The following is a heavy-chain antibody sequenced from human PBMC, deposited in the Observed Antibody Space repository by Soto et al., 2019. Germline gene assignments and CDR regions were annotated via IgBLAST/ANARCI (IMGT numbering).Heavy chain of an antibody. V-gene: IGHV3-30-3*01. Sequence: HVQLVESGGGVVKPGRSLRLSCAASGFTFSSYAMHWVRQAPGKGLEWVAVISYDGSNKYYADSVKGRFTISRDNSKNTLYLQMNSLRAEDTAVYYCARPLWRNDYNWGYFDLWGRGTLVTVSS. CDR1: GFTFSSYA. J-gene: IGHJ2*01. D-gene: IGHD4-4*01. CDR3: ARPLWRNDYNWGYFDL. CDR2: ISYDGSNK.